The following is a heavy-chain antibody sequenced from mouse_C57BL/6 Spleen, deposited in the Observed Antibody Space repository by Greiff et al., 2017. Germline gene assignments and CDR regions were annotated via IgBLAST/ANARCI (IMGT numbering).Heavy chain of an antibody. Sequence: QVQLKQPGAELVRPGSSVKLSCKASGYTFTSYWMHWVKQRPIQGLEWIGNIDPSDSETHYNQKFKDKATLTVDKSSSTAYMQLSSLTSEDSAVYYCARVGGLRYFDVWGTGTTVTVSS. V-gene: IGHV1-52*01. CDR2: IDPSDSET. J-gene: IGHJ1*03. CDR3: ARVGGLRYFDV. D-gene: IGHD2-4*01. CDR1: GYTFTSYW.